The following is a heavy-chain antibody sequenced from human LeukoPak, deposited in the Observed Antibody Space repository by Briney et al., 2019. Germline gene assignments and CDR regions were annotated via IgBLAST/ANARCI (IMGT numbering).Heavy chain of an antibody. V-gene: IGHV4-39*01. D-gene: IGHD3-3*01. CDR3: ARHNWDFWRPFDY. CDR1: GGSISSSSYY. J-gene: IGHJ4*02. Sequence: SETLSLTCTVSGGSISSSSYYWGWIRQPPGKGLEWIGSIYYSGSTYYNPSLKSRVTISVDTSKNQFSLKLSSVTAADTAVYYCARHNWDFWRPFDYWGQGTLVTVSS. CDR2: IYYSGST.